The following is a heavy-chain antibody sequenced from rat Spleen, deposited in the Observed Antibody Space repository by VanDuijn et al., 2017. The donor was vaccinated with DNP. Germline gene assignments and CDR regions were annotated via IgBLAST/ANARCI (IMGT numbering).Heavy chain of an antibody. J-gene: IGHJ3*01. CDR2: MQSGGGT. Sequence: QVQLKESGPGLVQPSQTLSLTCTVSGFSLTDYHVHWVRQPPGKGLEWMGRMQSGGGTAYNSVLKSRLSISRDTSKSQVFLTMNSLQTDDTAVYFCAGGGFSVLAYWGQGTLVTVSS. CDR3: AGGGFSVLAY. CDR1: GFSLTDYH. D-gene: IGHD1-11*01. V-gene: IGHV2-27*01.